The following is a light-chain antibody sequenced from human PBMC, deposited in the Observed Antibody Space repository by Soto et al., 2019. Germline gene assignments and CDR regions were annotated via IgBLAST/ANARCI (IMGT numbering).Light chain of an antibody. V-gene: IGLV4-69*01. CDR1: SGHSSYA. Sequence: QPVLTQSPSASASLGASVKLTCTLSSGHSSYAIAWHQQQPEKGPRYLMKLNSDGSHSRGDGIPDRFSGSSSGAERYLTISILQSEDEADYYCQTWGTGIHVFGTGTKVTVL. CDR3: QTWGTGIHV. J-gene: IGLJ1*01. CDR2: LNSDGSH.